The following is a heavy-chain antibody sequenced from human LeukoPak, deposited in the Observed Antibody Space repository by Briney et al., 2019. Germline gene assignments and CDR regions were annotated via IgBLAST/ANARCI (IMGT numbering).Heavy chain of an antibody. J-gene: IGHJ4*02. V-gene: IGHV3-74*03. CDR2: INTDGSST. CDR1: GFTFSSYW. Sequence: PGGSLRLSCAASGFTFSSYWMHWVRQAPGKGLVWVSRINTDGSSTTYADSVKGRFTISRDNAKNTLYLQMNSLRAEDTAVYYCARDYLSEGYFDYWGQGTLVTVSS. CDR3: ARDYLSEGYFDY.